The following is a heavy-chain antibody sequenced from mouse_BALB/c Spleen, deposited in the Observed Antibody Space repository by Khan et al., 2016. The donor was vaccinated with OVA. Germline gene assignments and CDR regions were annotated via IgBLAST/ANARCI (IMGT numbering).Heavy chain of an antibody. CDR1: GFSLTNYG. J-gene: IGHJ4*01. CDR3: ARQPYYQYTIMDY. CDR2: ICSDGST. Sequence: QVQLKESGPGLAAPSQSLSITCTISGFSLTNYGVHWVRQPPGKGLEWLAVICSDGSTNYYSVLKSRLTITTDNSPSQVFFKMHSRQTDDNAIYYCARQPYYQYTIMDYWGQGTTVTVSS. V-gene: IGHV2-6-1*01. D-gene: IGHD2-10*01.